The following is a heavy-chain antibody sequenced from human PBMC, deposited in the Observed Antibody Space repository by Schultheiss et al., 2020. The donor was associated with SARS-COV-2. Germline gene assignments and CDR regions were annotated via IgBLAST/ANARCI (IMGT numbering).Heavy chain of an antibody. CDR3: ARGRSYDSSGYYSAAIDY. V-gene: IGHV3-30*04. Sequence: GGSLRLSCAASGFTFSSYAMHWVRQAPGKGLEWVAVISYDGSNKYYADSVKGRFTISRDNSKNTLYLQMNSLRAEDTAVYYCARGRSYDSSGYYSAAIDYWGQGTLGTVSS. CDR2: ISYDGSNK. CDR1: GFTFSSYA. D-gene: IGHD3-22*01. J-gene: IGHJ4*02.